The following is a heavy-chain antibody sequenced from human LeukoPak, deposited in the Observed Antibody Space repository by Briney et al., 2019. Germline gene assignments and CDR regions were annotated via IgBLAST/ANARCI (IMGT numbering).Heavy chain of an antibody. J-gene: IGHJ4*02. V-gene: IGHV3-30*02. CDR2: IRNDGSIK. CDR3: ATHNSGFRNYFDY. D-gene: IGHD5-12*01. CDR1: GFTFSSYG. Sequence: GGSLRLSCAASGFTFSSYGMHWVRQAPGKGLEWVAFIRNDGSIKYYADSVKGRFTISRDNSKNTLYLQMNSLRAEDTAVYYCATHNSGFRNYFDYWGQGTLVTVSS.